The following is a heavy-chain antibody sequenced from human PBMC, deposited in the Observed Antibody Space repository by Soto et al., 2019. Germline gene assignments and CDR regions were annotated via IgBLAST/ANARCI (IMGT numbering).Heavy chain of an antibody. CDR1: GYTFSSYA. D-gene: IGHD6-19*01. J-gene: IGHJ4*02. Sequence: GASVKVSCTASGYTFSSYAIHWVRQAPGQRLEWMGWINAGNGDTRYSQKLQGRITITRDTSATTAYVELNSLTSEDTALYYCTRDPATYSSGYDYWGQGTPVTVSS. CDR3: TRDPATYSSGYDY. V-gene: IGHV1-3*01. CDR2: INAGNGDT.